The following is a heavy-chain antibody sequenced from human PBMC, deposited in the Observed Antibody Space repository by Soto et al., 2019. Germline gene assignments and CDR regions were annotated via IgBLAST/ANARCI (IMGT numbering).Heavy chain of an antibody. V-gene: IGHV4-39*01. Sequence: SETLSLTCTVSGGSINTNYYYWGWVRQPPGKGLEWIGSVSFSGTTYYSPSLKSRVTTSIDTSRNQFSLKLTSVTAADTAVYYCARVRATYYYDSSGNGGFDYWGQGTLVTVSS. CDR1: GGSINTNYYY. D-gene: IGHD3-22*01. J-gene: IGHJ4*02. CDR3: ARVRATYYYDSSGNGGFDY. CDR2: VSFSGTT.